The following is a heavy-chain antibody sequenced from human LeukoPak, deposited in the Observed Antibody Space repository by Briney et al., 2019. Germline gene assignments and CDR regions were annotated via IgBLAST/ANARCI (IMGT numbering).Heavy chain of an antibody. CDR2: ISSSSYI. D-gene: IGHD6-19*01. CDR1: GFTLSSYS. V-gene: IGHV3-21*01. Sequence: GGSLRLSCAASGFTLSSYSMNWVRQAPGKGLEWVSSISSSSYIYYADSVKGRFTISRDNAKNSLYLQMNSLRAEDTAVYYCARALGGDLWLVHAFDIWGQGTMVTVSS. CDR3: ARALGGDLWLVHAFDI. J-gene: IGHJ3*02.